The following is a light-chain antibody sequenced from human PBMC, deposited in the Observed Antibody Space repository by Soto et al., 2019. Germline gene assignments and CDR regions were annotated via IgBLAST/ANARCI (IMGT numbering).Light chain of an antibody. J-gene: IGLJ3*02. Sequence: QSVLTQPPSVSGAPGQRVTISCSGSSSNIGAPFDVHWYQQVPGSAPKIVIYGNDNRPSGVPGRFSGSKSGISASLAITGLQAEDEADYFCQAYDNSLSAWVFGGGTKLTVL. V-gene: IGLV1-40*01. CDR1: SSNIGAPFD. CDR2: GND. CDR3: QAYDNSLSAWV.